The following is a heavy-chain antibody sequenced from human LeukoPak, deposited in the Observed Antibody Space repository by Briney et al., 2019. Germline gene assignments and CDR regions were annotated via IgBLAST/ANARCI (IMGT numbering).Heavy chain of an antibody. CDR1: GGSISSSSYY. CDR2: IYYSGST. D-gene: IGHD3-10*01. V-gene: IGHV4-39*07. CDR3: ARVMGVVLWFGGPPNYFDY. J-gene: IGHJ4*02. Sequence: PSETLSLTCTVSGGSISSSSYYWGWIRQPPGKGLEWIGSIYYSGSTYYNPSLKSRVTISVDTSKNQFSLKLSSVTAADTAVYYCARVMGVVLWFGGPPNYFDYWGQGTLVTVSS.